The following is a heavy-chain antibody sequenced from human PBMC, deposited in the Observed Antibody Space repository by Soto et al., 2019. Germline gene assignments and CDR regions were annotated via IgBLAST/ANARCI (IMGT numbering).Heavy chain of an antibody. CDR1: GYTFTSYY. CDR2: INPSGGST. J-gene: IGHJ4*02. D-gene: IGHD2-2*01. V-gene: IGHV1-46*01. CDR3: ARAGTGFRYSSSTTCQVIGPFFDY. Sequence: ASVKVSCKASGYTFTSYYMHWVRQAPGQGLEWMGVINPSGGSTSYAQKFQGRVTMTRDTSTSTVYMELSSLRSEDTAVYYCARAGTGFRYSSSTTCQVIGPFFDYWGQGTLVTVSS.